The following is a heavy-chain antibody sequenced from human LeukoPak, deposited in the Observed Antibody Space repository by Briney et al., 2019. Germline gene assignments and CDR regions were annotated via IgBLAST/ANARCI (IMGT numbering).Heavy chain of an antibody. CDR1: GYTFTIYG. CDR2: ISAYNGNT. V-gene: IGHV1-18*01. D-gene: IGHD3-9*01. J-gene: IGHJ4*02. CDR3: ARDQAATNTQVRFCLD. Sequence: GASVTVSFKASGYTFTIYGISWVRQAPGQGLEWMGWISAYNGNTNYAQKLQGRVAMTTDTSTSTAYMELRSLRSDDTAVYYCARDQAATNTQVRFCLDWGQGTLVTVSS.